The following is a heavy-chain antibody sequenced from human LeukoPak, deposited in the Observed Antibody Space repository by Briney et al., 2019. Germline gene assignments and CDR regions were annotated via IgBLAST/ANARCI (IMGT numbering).Heavy chain of an antibody. Sequence: GGSLRLSCAASGFTFGSYGMSWVRQAPGKGLEWVSFITPNADRTSYADPVEGRFTISRDNPRNTLYMQMNSLRDEDTALYYCAIMHGYYDGSGYWVQWGQGTLVTVSS. D-gene: IGHD3-22*01. CDR1: GFTFGSYG. CDR3: AIMHGYYDGSGYWVQ. V-gene: IGHV3-23*01. CDR2: ITPNADRT. J-gene: IGHJ1*01.